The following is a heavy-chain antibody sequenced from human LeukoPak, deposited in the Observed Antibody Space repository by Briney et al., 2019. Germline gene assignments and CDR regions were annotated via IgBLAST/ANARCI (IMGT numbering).Heavy chain of an antibody. Sequence: GGSLRLSCAASGFAFSSYAMSWVRQAPGKGLEWVSPISGSGSSTYYADSVKGRFTISRDNSKNTLYLQMNSLRAEDTAVYYCAKGVAVASPYYFDYWGQGTLVTVSS. D-gene: IGHD6-19*01. J-gene: IGHJ4*02. CDR1: GFAFSSYA. V-gene: IGHV3-23*01. CDR3: AKGVAVASPYYFDY. CDR2: ISGSGSST.